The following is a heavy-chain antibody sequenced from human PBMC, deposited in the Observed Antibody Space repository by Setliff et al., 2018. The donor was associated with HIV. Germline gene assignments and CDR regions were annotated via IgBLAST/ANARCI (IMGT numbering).Heavy chain of an antibody. J-gene: IGHJ4*02. V-gene: IGHV3-33*06. D-gene: IGHD3-3*01. CDR1: GFTINSYG. Sequence: GGSLRLSCAASGFTINSYGMHWVRQAPGKGLEWVALIWYDASKKEYADSVKGRFNILRDDSKKTVDLQMNSLRADDTAVYYCVKDVVKFWSGSGALDFWGPGTLVTVSS. CDR3: VKDVVKFWSGSGALDF. CDR2: IWYDASKK.